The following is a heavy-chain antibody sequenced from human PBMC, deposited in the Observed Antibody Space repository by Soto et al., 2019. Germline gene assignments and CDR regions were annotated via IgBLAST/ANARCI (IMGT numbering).Heavy chain of an antibody. J-gene: IGHJ5*02. CDR1: GYTFTSYG. CDR2: ISAYNGNT. D-gene: IGHD6-13*01. Sequence: ASVKVSFKASGYTFTSYGISGVRQAPGQGLEWMGWISAYNGNTNYAQKLQGRVTMTTDTSTSTAYMELRSLRSDDTAVYYCARYLSSSWYWGNNWFDPWGQGTLVTVSS. V-gene: IGHV1-18*04. CDR3: ARYLSSSWYWGNNWFDP.